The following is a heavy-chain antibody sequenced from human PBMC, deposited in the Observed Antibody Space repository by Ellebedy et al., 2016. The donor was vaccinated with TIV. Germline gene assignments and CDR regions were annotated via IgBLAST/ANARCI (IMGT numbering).Heavy chain of an antibody. CDR3: AGPLGYCSSTSCSWFDP. Sequence: GGSLRLSXAASGFTFSSYAMSWVRQAPGKGLEWVSAISGSGGSTYYADSVKGRFTISRDNSKNTLYLQMNSLRAEDTAVYYCAGPLGYCSSTSCSWFDPWGQGTLVTVSS. D-gene: IGHD2-2*01. CDR2: ISGSGGST. V-gene: IGHV3-23*01. J-gene: IGHJ5*02. CDR1: GFTFSSYA.